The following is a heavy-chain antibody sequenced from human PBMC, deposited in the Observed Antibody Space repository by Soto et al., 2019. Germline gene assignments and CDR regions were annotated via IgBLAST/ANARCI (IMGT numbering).Heavy chain of an antibody. CDR2: ISAYNGNT. J-gene: IGHJ6*03. CDR3: ARDRPLGNYETRRINPDQEYYYYYMDV. Sequence: ASVKVSCKASGYTFTSYGISWVRQAPGQGLEWMGWISAYNGNTNYAQKLQGRVTMTTDTSTSTAYMELRSLRSDDTAVYYCARDRPLGNYETRRINPDQEYYYYYMDVWGKGTTVTVSS. CDR1: GYTFTSYG. V-gene: IGHV1-18*01. D-gene: IGHD1-7*01.